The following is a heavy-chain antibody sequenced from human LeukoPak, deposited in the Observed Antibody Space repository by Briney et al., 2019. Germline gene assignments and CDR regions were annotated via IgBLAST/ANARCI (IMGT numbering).Heavy chain of an antibody. V-gene: IGHV3-21*01. CDR2: IGGSGTNT. J-gene: IGHJ4*01. Sequence: GGSLRLSCAASGFAFSSSTMNWVRQAPGKGLEFVSSIGGSGTNTHYADSAKGRFTISRDNAKNSLYLQMSSLRAEDTAVYYCLRGDVRDYWGHGALVTVSS. CDR3: LRGDVRDY. CDR1: GFAFSSST. D-gene: IGHD2-21*01.